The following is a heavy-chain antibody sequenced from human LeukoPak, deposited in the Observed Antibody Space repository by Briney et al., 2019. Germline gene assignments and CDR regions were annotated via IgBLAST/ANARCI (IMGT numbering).Heavy chain of an antibody. CDR1: GFTFSIYS. CDR2: ISTTNTM. V-gene: IGHV3-48*01. J-gene: IGHJ5*02. D-gene: IGHD3-22*01. Sequence: GGSLRLSCAASGFTFSIYSMNWVRQAPGKGLEWVSYISTTNTMYYADSVKGRFTISRDDAKSSLCLQMNSLRAEDTAVYYCARLGIVGNWFDPWGQGTLVTVSS. CDR3: ARLGIVGNWFDP.